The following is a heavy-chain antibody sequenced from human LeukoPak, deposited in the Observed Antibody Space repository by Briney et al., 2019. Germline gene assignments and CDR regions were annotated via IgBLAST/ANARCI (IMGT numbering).Heavy chain of an antibody. J-gene: IGHJ4*02. V-gene: IGHV3-30-3*01. CDR3: ARGYCSGGSCYDY. Sequence: PGGSLRLSCAASGFTFSSCALNWVRQAPGKGLEWVALISYDGSNKYYADSVKGRFTISRDNSKNTLYLQMNSLRAEDTAVYYCARGYCSGGSCYDYWGQGTLVTVSS. CDR2: ISYDGSNK. CDR1: GFTFSSCA. D-gene: IGHD2-15*01.